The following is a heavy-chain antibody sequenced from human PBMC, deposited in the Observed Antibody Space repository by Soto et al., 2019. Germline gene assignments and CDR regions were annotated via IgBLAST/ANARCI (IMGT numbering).Heavy chain of an antibody. D-gene: IGHD6-13*01. V-gene: IGHV3-48*03. CDR2: ISSSGSTI. Sequence: EVQLVESGGGLVQPGGSLRLSCAASGFTFSSYEMNWVRQAPGKGLEWVSYISSSGSTIYYADSVKGRFTISRDNAKNSLYLQMNRLRAEDTAVYYCARDLRAAADYYYYGMDVWGQGTTVTVSS. J-gene: IGHJ6*02. CDR3: ARDLRAAADYYYYGMDV. CDR1: GFTFSSYE.